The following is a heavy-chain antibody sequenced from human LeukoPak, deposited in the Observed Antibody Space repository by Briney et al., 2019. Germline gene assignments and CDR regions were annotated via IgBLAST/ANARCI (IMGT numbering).Heavy chain of an antibody. Sequence: GGSLRLSCATSGFSFSSYAMSWVRQAPGKGLEWVSCVSGSGDSTYYADSVKGRFTISRDNSKNTLYLQMSSLRAEDTAVYHCAKATYSSSWNLYFDYWGQGTLVTVSS. D-gene: IGHD6-13*01. CDR1: GFSFSSYA. CDR3: AKATYSSSWNLYFDY. V-gene: IGHV3-23*01. CDR2: VSGSGDST. J-gene: IGHJ4*02.